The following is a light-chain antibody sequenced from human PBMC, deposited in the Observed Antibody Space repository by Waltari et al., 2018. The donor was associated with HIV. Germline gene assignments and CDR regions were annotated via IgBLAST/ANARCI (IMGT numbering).Light chain of an antibody. CDR1: SLPKQS. J-gene: IGLJ3*02. CDR2: EDS. CDR3: YSTDSSGNYRM. V-gene: IGLV3-10*01. Sequence: SYELTQPPSVSVSPGQTARLTSSGDSLPKQSAYWYQQKSGQAPVLVIYEDSKRPSGIPERFSGSTSGTMATLIISGAQVEDEADYYCYSTDSSGNYRMFGGGTRLTV.